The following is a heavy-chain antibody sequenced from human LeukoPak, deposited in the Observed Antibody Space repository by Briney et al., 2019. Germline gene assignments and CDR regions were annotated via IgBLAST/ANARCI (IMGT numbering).Heavy chain of an antibody. CDR2: IYYSGST. D-gene: IGHD3-10*01. J-gene: IGHJ5*02. V-gene: IGHV4-59*01. Sequence: SETLSLTCTVSGGSISSYYWSWIRQPPGKGLEWIGYIYYSGSTNYNPSLKSRVTISVDTSKNQFSLKLSSVTAADTAVYYCARDLYYGSGSYYNNGNWFDPWGQGTLVTVSS. CDR3: ARDLYYGSGSYYNNGNWFDP. CDR1: GGSISSYY.